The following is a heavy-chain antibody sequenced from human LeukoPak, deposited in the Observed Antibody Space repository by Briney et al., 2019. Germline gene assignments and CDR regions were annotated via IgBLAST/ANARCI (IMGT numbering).Heavy chain of an antibody. V-gene: IGHV4-61*01. D-gene: IGHD6-13*01. Sequence: SQTLSLTCTVSGGSISSGSYYWSWIRQPPGKGLEWIGYIYYSGSTNYNPSLKSRVTISVDTSKNQFSLKLSSVTAADTAVYYCARGTTGIAAAATGGYFDYWGQGTLVTVSS. CDR3: ARGTTGIAAAATGGYFDY. J-gene: IGHJ4*02. CDR1: GGSISSGSYY. CDR2: IYYSGST.